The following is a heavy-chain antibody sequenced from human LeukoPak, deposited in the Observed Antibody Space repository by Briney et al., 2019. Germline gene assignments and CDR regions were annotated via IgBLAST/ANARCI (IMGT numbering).Heavy chain of an antibody. V-gene: IGHV3-23*01. J-gene: IGHJ4*02. CDR1: GFTFSSYA. CDR2: ISGSGITL. CDR3: AKHLTGVKSSDY. Sequence: GGSLRLSCAASGFTFSSYAMSWVRQAPGKGLEWVSSISGSGITLYYPDSVKGRFAISRDNSKNTLFLQINSLTVEDTAVYYCAKHLTGVKSSDYWGQGALVTVSS. D-gene: IGHD3-9*01.